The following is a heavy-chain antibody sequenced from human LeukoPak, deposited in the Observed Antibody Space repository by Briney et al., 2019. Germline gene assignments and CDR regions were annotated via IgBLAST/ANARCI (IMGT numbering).Heavy chain of an antibody. CDR3: ARATRQGSYSFGSGTYYGLSA. CDR2: MVEDGSET. Sequence: TGGSLRLSCAASGFTFSRNCMTWVRQAPGKGLEWVANMVEDGSETFYVVSVKGRFIISRDNPNKLLSLQMNSLRVEDTAVYYCARATRQGSYSFGSGTYYGLSAWGQGTLVTVSS. J-gene: IGHJ4*02. V-gene: IGHV3-7*01. D-gene: IGHD3-10*01. CDR1: GFTFSRNC.